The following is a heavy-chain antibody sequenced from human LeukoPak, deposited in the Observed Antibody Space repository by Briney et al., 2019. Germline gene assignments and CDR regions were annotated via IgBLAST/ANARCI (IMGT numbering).Heavy chain of an antibody. CDR1: GGSFSGYF. Sequence: PSETLSLTCAVYGGSFSGYFWTWIRQPPGKGLEWIGEINHSGSTNYNPSLKSRVTISVDTSKNQFPLKLTSVTAADTAVYYCARGVGFVKIDYWGQGTLVTVSP. V-gene: IGHV4-34*01. D-gene: IGHD3-10*01. J-gene: IGHJ4*02. CDR3: ARGVGFVKIDY. CDR2: INHSGST.